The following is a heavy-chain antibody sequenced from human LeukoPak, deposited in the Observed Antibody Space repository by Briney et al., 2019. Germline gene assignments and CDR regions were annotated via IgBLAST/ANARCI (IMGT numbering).Heavy chain of an antibody. D-gene: IGHD6-19*01. CDR1: GFTFSSYA. V-gene: IGHV3-23*01. J-gene: IGHJ4*02. CDR3: ANARDSSGWYLKYYFDY. Sequence: GGSLRLSCAASGFTFSSYAMSCVRQAPGKGLEWDSAISGSGGSTYYADSVKGRFTISRDNSKNTLYLQMNSLRAEDAAVYYCANARDSSGWYLKYYFDYWGQGTLVTVSS. CDR2: ISGSGGST.